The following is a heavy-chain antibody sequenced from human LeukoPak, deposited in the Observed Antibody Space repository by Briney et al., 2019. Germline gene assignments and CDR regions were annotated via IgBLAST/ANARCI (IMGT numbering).Heavy chain of an antibody. D-gene: IGHD6-19*01. V-gene: IGHV3-7*01. Sequence: GGSLRLSCAASGFTFSSYWMSWVRQAPGKGLEWVANIKQDGSEKYYVDSVKGRFTISRDNAKNSLYLQMNSLRAEDTAVYYCGRPSSGWYANAFDIWGQGTMVTVSS. CDR1: GFTFSSYW. CDR2: IKQDGSEK. CDR3: GRPSSGWYANAFDI. J-gene: IGHJ3*02.